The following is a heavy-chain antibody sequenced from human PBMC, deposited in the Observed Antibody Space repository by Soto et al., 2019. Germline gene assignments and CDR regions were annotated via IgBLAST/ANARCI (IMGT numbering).Heavy chain of an antibody. J-gene: IGHJ5*02. CDR3: ATAHYYDSSGYQNWFDP. CDR2: FDPEDGET. Sequence: ASVKVSCKVSGYTLTELSMHWVRQAPGKGLEWMGGFDPEDGETIYAQKFQGRVTMTEDTSTDTAYMELSSLRSEDTAVYYCATAHYYDSSGYQNWFDPWGQGTLVTVSS. V-gene: IGHV1-24*01. D-gene: IGHD3-22*01. CDR1: GYTLTELS.